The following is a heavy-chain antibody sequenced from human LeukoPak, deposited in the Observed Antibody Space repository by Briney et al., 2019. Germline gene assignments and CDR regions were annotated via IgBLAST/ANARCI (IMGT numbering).Heavy chain of an antibody. CDR3: AREVYGSSKGDAFDI. D-gene: IGHD6-6*01. J-gene: IGHJ3*02. CDR1: GYTFTSYD. CDR2: MNPNSGNT. Sequence: ASVKVSCKASGYTFTSYDINWVRHATGQGREWMGWMNPNSGNTGYAQKFQGRVTITRNTSISTAYMELSSLRSEDTAVYYCAREVYGSSKGDAFDIWGQGTMVTVSS. V-gene: IGHV1-8*03.